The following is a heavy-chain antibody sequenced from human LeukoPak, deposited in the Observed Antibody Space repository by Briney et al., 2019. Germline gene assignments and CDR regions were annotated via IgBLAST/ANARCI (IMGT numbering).Heavy chain of an antibody. V-gene: IGHV3-53*01. CDR2: IYSDNT. CDR3: ARGSSYGDYGLDY. CDR1: GFTVSSNS. D-gene: IGHD4-17*01. Sequence: GGSLRLSCTVSGFTVSSNSMSWVRQAPGKGLEWVSFIYSDNTHYSDSVKGRFTISRDNSKNTLYLQMNSLRAEDTAVYYCARGSSYGDYGLDYWGQGTLVTVSS. J-gene: IGHJ4*02.